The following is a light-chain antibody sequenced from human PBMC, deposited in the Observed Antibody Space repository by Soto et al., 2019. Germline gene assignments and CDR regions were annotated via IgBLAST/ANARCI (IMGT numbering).Light chain of an antibody. V-gene: IGLV1-47*01. CDR2: RNN. CDR1: SSNIGSNY. Sequence: QSVLTQPPSASGTPGQRVNISCSGSSSNIGSNYVYWYRQFPGTAPKLLIQRNNQRPSGVPARFSGSKSGTSASLAISGLRSEDEADYYCGGWDDSLSGAVFGGGTK. J-gene: IGLJ2*01. CDR3: GGWDDSLSGAV.